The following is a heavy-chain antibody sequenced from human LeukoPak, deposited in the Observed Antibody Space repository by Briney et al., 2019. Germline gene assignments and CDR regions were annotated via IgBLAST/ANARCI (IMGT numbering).Heavy chain of an antibody. CDR1: GGSFSGYY. CDR3: ARGPGLIVVVVAATRSARYGMDV. J-gene: IGHJ6*04. D-gene: IGHD2-15*01. CDR2: INHSGST. V-gene: IGHV4-34*01. Sequence: SETLSLTCAVYGGSFSGYYWSWIRQSPGKGLEWIGEINHSGSTNYNPSLKSRVTISVDTSKNQFSLKLSSVTAADTAVYYCARGPGLIVVVVAATRSARYGMDVWGKGTTVTVSS.